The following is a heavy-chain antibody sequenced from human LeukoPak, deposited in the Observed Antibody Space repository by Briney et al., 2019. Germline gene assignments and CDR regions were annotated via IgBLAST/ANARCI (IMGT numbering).Heavy chain of an antibody. CDR1: GGSISSSSYY. D-gene: IGHD5-12*01. J-gene: IGHJ4*02. Sequence: PPETLSLTCTVSGGSISSSSYYWGWIRQPPGKGLEWIGSIYYSGGTYYNPSLKSRVTISVDTSKNQFSLKLTSVTAADTAVHYCGAGSGYDDYWGQGTLVTVSS. V-gene: IGHV4-39*07. CDR2: IYYSGGT. CDR3: GAGSGYDDY.